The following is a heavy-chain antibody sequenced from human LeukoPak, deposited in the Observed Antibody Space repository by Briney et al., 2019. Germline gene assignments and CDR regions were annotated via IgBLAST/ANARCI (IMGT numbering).Heavy chain of an antibody. D-gene: IGHD2-2*01. J-gene: IGHJ3*02. Sequence: PGGSLRLSCAASGFTFSSYAMSWVRQAPGKGLEWVSAISGSGGSTYYADSVKGRFTISRDNSKNTLYLQMNSLRAEDTAVYYCANPYKKYCSSTSCPDGAFDIWGQGTMVTVSS. CDR3: ANPYKKYCSSTSCPDGAFDI. V-gene: IGHV3-23*01. CDR2: ISGSGGST. CDR1: GFTFSSYA.